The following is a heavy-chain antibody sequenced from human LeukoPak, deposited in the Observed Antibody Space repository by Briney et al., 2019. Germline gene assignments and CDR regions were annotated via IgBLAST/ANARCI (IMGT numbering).Heavy chain of an antibody. CDR3: ARGRWSSGPFGCYYYYGMDV. CDR1: GGSISSYY. Sequence: SETLSLTCTVSGGSISSYYWSWIRQPPGKGLEWIGEINHSGSTNYNPSLKSRVTISVDTSKNQFSLKLSSVTAADTAVYYCARGRWSSGPFGCYYYYGMDVWGQGTTVTVSS. D-gene: IGHD6-19*01. CDR2: INHSGST. J-gene: IGHJ6*02. V-gene: IGHV4-34*01.